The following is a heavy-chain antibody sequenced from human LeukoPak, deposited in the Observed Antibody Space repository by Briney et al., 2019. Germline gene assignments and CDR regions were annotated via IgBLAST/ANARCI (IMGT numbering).Heavy chain of an antibody. D-gene: IGHD3-22*01. CDR2: IHTSGST. CDR3: ARGSYYYYYDSSGYEGTGFDY. J-gene: IGHJ4*02. V-gene: IGHV4-4*07. CDR1: GGSISSYY. Sequence: SETLSLTCTVSGGSISSYYWSWIRQPPGKGLEWIGRIHTSGSTNNNPSLKSRVTMSVDTSKNQFSLKLSSVTAADTAVYYCARGSYYYYYDSSGYEGTGFDYWGQGTLVTVSS.